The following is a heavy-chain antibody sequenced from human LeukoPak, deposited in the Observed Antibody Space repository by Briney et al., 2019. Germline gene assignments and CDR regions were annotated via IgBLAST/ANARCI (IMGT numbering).Heavy chain of an antibody. CDR2: MNPNSGNT. Sequence: VASVTVSCKASGYTFTSYDINWVRQATGQGREWMGWMNPNSGNTGYAQKFQGRVTMTRNTSISTAYMELSSLRSEDTAVYYCASRVGATGSIDYWGQGTLVTVSS. D-gene: IGHD1-26*01. CDR3: ASRVGATGSIDY. V-gene: IGHV1-8*01. CDR1: GYTFTSYD. J-gene: IGHJ4*02.